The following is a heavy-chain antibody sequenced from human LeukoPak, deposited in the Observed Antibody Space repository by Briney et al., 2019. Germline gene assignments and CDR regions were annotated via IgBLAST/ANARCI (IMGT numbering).Heavy chain of an antibody. Sequence: SETLSLTCTVSGGSISSYYWSWVRQPPGKGLEWIGFVYYTGSTNYNPSLKSRVTISVYTSKNQFSLKLSSVTAADTAVYYCARLKYYYDSSGYRAEYFQHWGQGTLVTVSS. CDR2: VYYTGST. J-gene: IGHJ1*01. D-gene: IGHD3-22*01. V-gene: IGHV4-59*01. CDR3: ARLKYYYDSSGYRAEYFQH. CDR1: GGSISSYY.